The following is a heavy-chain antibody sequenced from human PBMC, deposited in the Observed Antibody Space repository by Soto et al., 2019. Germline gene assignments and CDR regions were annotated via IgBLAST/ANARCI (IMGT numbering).Heavy chain of an antibody. V-gene: IGHV3-48*03. J-gene: IGHJ6*02. CDR3: ARINGPDYDSGMDV. Sequence: GGSLRLSCAASGFTFSSYEMNWVRQAPGKGLEWVSYISSSGSTIYYADSVKGRFTISRDNAKNSLYLQMNSLRAEDTAVYYCARINGPDYDSGMDVWGQGTTVTVSS. D-gene: IGHD3-3*01. CDR2: ISSSGSTI. CDR1: GFTFSSYE.